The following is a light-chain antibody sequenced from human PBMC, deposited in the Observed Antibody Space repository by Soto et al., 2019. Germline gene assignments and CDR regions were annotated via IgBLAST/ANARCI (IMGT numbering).Light chain of an antibody. V-gene: IGLV2-14*01. Sequence: QSALTQPASVSGSPGQSITISCTGTSSDVGGLNYVSWYQQHPAKAPKLIIYDVSNRPSGVSNRFSGSKSGNTASLTISGLQAEDEADYYCSSYTSSSTVVFGGGTKLTVL. CDR2: DVS. CDR3: SSYTSSSTVV. J-gene: IGLJ2*01. CDR1: SSDVGGLNY.